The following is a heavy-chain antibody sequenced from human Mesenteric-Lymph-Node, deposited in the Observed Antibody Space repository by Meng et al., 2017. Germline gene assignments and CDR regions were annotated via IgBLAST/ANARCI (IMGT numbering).Heavy chain of an antibody. V-gene: IGHV3-23*01. CDR2: ISGSGGGT. D-gene: IGHD6-19*01. CDR3: AKGDSGWYQEYNWFDP. CDR1: GFTFRTYG. J-gene: IGHJ5*02. Sequence: EVQLLESGGGLVQPGGSLRLSCAASGFTFRTYGKSWVRQAPGKGLEWVSGISGSGGGTYYGDSVKGRFTISRDNSKNTLYLQMSSLRAEDTAIYYCAKGDSGWYQEYNWFDPWGQGTLVTVSS.